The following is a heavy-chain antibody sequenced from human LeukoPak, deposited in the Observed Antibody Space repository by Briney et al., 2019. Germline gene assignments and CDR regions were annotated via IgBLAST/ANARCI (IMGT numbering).Heavy chain of an antibody. V-gene: IGHV4-59*08. D-gene: IGHD1-20*01. CDR1: GGSISSYY. J-gene: IGHJ4*02. CDR3: ARGVNNWNDAGIDY. CDR2: IYYSGST. Sequence: SETLSLTCTVSGGSISSYYWSWIRQPPGKGLEWIGYIYYSGSTYYNPSLKSRVTISVDTSKNQFSLKLSSVTAADTAVYYCARGVNNWNDAGIDYWGQGTLVTVSS.